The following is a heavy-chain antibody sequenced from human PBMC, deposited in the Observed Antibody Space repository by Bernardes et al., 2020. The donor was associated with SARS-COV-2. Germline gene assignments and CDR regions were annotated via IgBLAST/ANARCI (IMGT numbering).Heavy chain of an antibody. CDR2: ISYSGST. CDR3: ARLGGYYYGSESYYNRRVAFDI. V-gene: IGHV4-59*08. D-gene: IGHD3-10*01. Sequence: SETLSLTCTVSGGSISSYYWSWIRQPPGKGLEWIGYISYSGSTNYNPSLKSRVTISVDTSKNQFSLKLSSVTAADTAVYYCARLGGYYYGSESYYNRRVAFDIWGQGTMVTVSS. CDR1: GGSISSYY. J-gene: IGHJ3*02.